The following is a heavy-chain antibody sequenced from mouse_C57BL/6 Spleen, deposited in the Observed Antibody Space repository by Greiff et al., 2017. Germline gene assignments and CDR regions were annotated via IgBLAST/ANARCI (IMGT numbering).Heavy chain of an antibody. J-gene: IGHJ4*01. V-gene: IGHV5-17*01. Sequence: EVKLVESGGGLVKPGGSLKLSCAASGFTFSAYGMHWVRQAPEKGLEWVAYISSGSSTFYSADTVKGRFTISSANAKNTLFLQMTSLRSEDTAMYYCAREREGDYWGQGTSVTVSS. CDR2: ISSGSSTF. CDR3: AREREGDY. CDR1: GFTFSAYG.